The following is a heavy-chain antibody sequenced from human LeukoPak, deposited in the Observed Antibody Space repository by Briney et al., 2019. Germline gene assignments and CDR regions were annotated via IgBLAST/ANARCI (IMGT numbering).Heavy chain of an antibody. J-gene: IGHJ4*02. CDR1: GFTFRIYS. D-gene: IGHD6-6*01. CDR2: MSSSSSFI. Sequence: GGSLRLSCVASGFTFRIYSMNWVRQAPGKGLEWVASMSSSSSFITYADSIKGRFTISRDNAKNSLYLQMNSLRAEDTAVYYCVKNRQSSSSDFDCWGQGTLVTVSS. V-gene: IGHV3-21*06. CDR3: VKNRQSSSSDFDC.